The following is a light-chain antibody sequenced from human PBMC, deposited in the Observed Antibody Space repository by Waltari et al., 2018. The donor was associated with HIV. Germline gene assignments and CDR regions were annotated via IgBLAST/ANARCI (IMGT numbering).Light chain of an antibody. CDR1: QNIRNY. CDR3: QQRSNWPGT. CDR2: DVS. V-gene: IGKV3-11*01. J-gene: IGKJ1*01. Sequence: EIVLTQSPVPLSLSPGDSANLSCSASQNIRNYLGWYQQKSGQAPTLLIYDVSTRAAGIPARFTGSGSGTDFTLTIGSLEPEDFAIYYCQQRSNWPGTFGPGTRVDVK.